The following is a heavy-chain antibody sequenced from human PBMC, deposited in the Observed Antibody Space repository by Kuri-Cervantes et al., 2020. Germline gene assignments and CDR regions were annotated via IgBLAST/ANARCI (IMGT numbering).Heavy chain of an antibody. CDR2: ISNDGNNK. CDR3: ARHDWFES. J-gene: IGHJ5*01. V-gene: IGHV3-30*03. CDR1: GFSFSNYN. Sequence: GESLKISCAASGFSFSNYNMHWVRQAPGEGLEWVAVISNDGNNKYYADSVKGRFTISRDNSKNSLYLQMNSLRVEDTALYYCARHDWFESWGQGTRVTVSS.